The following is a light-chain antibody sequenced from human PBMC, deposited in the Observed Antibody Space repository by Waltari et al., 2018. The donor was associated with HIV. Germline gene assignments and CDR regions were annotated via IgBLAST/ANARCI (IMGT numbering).Light chain of an antibody. CDR2: SNN. V-gene: IGLV1-44*01. J-gene: IGLJ2*01. CDR3: AAWDGSLNGHVV. CDR1: SSNIGSNT. Sequence: QSVLTQPPSASGTPGQRVTIPCSGSSSNIGSNTVNWYQQLPGTAPKLLIYSNNQRPSGVPDRFSGSKSGTSASLAISGLQSEDEADYYCAAWDGSLNGHVVFGGGTKLTVL.